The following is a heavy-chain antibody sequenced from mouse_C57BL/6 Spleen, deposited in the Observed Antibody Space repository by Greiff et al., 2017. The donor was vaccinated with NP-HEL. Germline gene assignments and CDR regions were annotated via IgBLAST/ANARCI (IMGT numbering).Heavy chain of an antibody. J-gene: IGHJ4*01. CDR3: ARPIITTVVPYAMDY. V-gene: IGHV1-54*01. CDR2: IHPGSGGT. D-gene: IGHD1-1*01. Sequence: VQLQQSGAELVRPGTSVKVSCKASGYAFTNYLIEWVKQRPGQGLEWIGVIHPGSGGTNYNEKFKGKATLTADKSSSTAYMQLSSLTSEDSAVYFCARPIITTVVPYAMDYWGQGTSVTVSS. CDR1: GYAFTNYL.